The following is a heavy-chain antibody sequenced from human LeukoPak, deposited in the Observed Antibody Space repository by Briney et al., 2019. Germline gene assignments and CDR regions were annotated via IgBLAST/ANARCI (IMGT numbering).Heavy chain of an antibody. CDR1: GDSISTSSYY. D-gene: IGHD3-22*01. J-gene: IGHJ4*02. CDR3: ARSYYYDYRQIDY. CDR2: IYYSGRT. Sequence: SSETLSLTCTVSGDSISTSSYYWGWIRQPPGKGLEWLGSIYYSGRTYYNPSLKSRVTISVDTSKNQFSLNLYSVTAADTAVFYCARSYYYDYRQIDYWGQGTLVTVSS. V-gene: IGHV4-39*01.